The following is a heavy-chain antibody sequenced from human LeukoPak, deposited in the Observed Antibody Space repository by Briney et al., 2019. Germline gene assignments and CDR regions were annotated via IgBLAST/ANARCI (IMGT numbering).Heavy chain of an antibody. CDR3: ARRIGSGGHSYGYKKVWFDP. Sequence: SETLSLTCAVYGGSFSGYYWSWIRQPPGKGLEWIGEINHSGSTNYNPSLKSRVTISVDTSKNQFSLKLSSVTAADTAVYYCARRIGSGGHSYGYKKVWFDPWGQGTLVTVSS. J-gene: IGHJ5*02. CDR2: INHSGST. D-gene: IGHD5-18*01. CDR1: GGSFSGYY. V-gene: IGHV4-34*01.